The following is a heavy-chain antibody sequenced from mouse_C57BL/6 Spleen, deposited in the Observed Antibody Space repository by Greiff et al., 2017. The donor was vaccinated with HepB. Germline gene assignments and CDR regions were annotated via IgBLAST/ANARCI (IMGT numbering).Heavy chain of an antibody. CDR1: GFNIKDDY. Sequence: EVQRVESGAELVRPGASVKLSCTASGFNIKDDYMHWVKQRPEQGLEWIGWIDPENGDTEYASKFQGKATITADTSSNTAYLQLSSLTSEDTAVYYCTALAWFAYWGEGTLVTVSA. V-gene: IGHV14-4*01. CDR2: IDPENGDT. J-gene: IGHJ3*01. CDR3: TALAWFAY.